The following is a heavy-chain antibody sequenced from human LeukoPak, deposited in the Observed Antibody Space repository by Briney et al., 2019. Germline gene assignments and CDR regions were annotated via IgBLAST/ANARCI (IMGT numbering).Heavy chain of an antibody. V-gene: IGHV3-30-3*01. Sequence: GGSLRLSCAASGFTFSSYAMHWVRQAPGKGLEWVAVISYDGSNKYYADSVKGRFTISRDNSKNTLYLQMNSLRAEDTAVYYCARGEIDYWGQGTLVTVSS. J-gene: IGHJ4*02. CDR2: ISYDGSNK. CDR3: ARGEIDY. CDR1: GFTFSSYA.